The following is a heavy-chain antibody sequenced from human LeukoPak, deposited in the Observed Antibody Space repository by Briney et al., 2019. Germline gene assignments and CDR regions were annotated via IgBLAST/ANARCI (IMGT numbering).Heavy chain of an antibody. J-gene: IGHJ4*02. CDR2: IYHSGST. Sequence: SETLSLTCTVSGYSISSGYYWGWIRQPPGKGLEWIGSIYHSGSTYYNPSLKSRVTISVDTSKNQFSLKLSSVTAADTAVYYCAHNKYDSSGYYPFDYWGQGTLVTVSS. D-gene: IGHD3-22*01. CDR1: GYSISSGYY. CDR3: AHNKYDSSGYYPFDY. V-gene: IGHV4-38-2*02.